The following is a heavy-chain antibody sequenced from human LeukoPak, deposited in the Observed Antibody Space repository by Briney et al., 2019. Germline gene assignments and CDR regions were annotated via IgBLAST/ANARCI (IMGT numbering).Heavy chain of an antibody. J-gene: IGHJ4*02. CDR1: GYTFTSYG. Sequence: ASVKVSCKASGYTFTSYGISWVRQAPGQGLEWMGWISAYNGNTSYAQKFQGRVTMTRDTSTSTVYMELSSLRSEDTAVYYCASLGSGSSPIIDFDYWGQGTLVTVSS. V-gene: IGHV1-18*01. D-gene: IGHD3-10*01. CDR2: ISAYNGNT. CDR3: ASLGSGSSPIIDFDY.